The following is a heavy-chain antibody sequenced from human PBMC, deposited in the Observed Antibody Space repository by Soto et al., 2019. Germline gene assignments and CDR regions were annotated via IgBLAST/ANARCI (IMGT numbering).Heavy chain of an antibody. V-gene: IGHV4-30-4*01. J-gene: IGHJ5*02. CDR2: ISYSGTT. Sequence: SETLSLTCTVSGGSISSGNYYWSWIRQPPGKGLEWIGFISYSGTTHYSASLRSRVSISVDTSKNQFSLDLSSVTAVDTAVYYCARVNYYGSGNYAESWFDPWGQGTLVT. D-gene: IGHD3-10*01. CDR1: GGSISSGNYY. CDR3: ARVNYYGSGNYAESWFDP.